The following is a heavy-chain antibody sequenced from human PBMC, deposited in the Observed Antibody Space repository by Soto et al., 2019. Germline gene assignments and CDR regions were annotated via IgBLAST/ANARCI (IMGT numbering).Heavy chain of an antibody. J-gene: IGHJ5*02. V-gene: IGHV5-51*01. CDR1: GYSFTTYW. Sequence: GASLKISCKGSGYSFTTYWIGWVRQMPGKGLEWMGIIYPGDSDTRYSPSFQGQVTINPDASKNQFSLQLNSVTPEDTAMYYCARLVGNSWLDHWGQGTLVTVSS. CDR2: IYPGDSDT. CDR3: ARLVGNSWLDH.